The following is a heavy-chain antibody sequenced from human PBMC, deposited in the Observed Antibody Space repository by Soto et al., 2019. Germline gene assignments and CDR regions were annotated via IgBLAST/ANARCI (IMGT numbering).Heavy chain of an antibody. CDR3: ARSVAVPGAHIDY. Sequence: TSETLSLTCSVSGGSISGSYWSWIRQSPGKGLEWLGYVYYTGSTNYSPSLRSRVSISVDTSKNEFSLRLSSVTAADAAVYFCARSVAVPGAHIDYWGQGTQVTVSS. V-gene: IGHV4-59*01. J-gene: IGHJ4*02. D-gene: IGHD6-19*01. CDR2: VYYTGST. CDR1: GGSISGSY.